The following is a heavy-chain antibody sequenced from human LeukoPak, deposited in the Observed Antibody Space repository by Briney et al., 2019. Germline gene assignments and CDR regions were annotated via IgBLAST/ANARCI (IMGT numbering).Heavy chain of an antibody. CDR2: VYHSGTT. CDR3: ARDERFGVLNF. J-gene: IGHJ4*02. D-gene: IGHD3-16*01. V-gene: IGHV4-38-2*02. Sequence: SETLSLTCAVSGYSISSGYYWDWIRQPPGKGLEWIGTVYHSGTTFYNSSLKSRITISVDTSKNQFSLKLSSVTAADTAVYFCARDERFGVLNFWGQETLVTVSS. CDR1: GYSISSGYY.